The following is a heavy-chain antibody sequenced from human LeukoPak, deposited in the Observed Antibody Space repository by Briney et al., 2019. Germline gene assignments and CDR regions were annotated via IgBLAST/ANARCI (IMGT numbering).Heavy chain of an antibody. V-gene: IGHV4-4*07. J-gene: IGHJ3*02. CDR3: ARQRSSTRSAFDI. D-gene: IGHD2-2*01. CDR1: GGSINNYY. CDR2: IYTSGST. Sequence: PSETLSLTCTVSGGSINNYYWSWVRQPPGKGLEWIGRIYTSGSTNYNPSLKSRVTMSVDTSKNQFSLKLSSVTAADTAVYYCARQRSSTRSAFDIWGQGTMVTVSS.